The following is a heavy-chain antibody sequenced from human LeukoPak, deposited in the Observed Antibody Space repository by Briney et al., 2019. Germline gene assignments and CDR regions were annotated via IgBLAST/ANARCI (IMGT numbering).Heavy chain of an antibody. J-gene: IGHJ4*02. CDR2: IYYSGST. D-gene: IGHD3-16*01. CDR1: GGSISSYY. CDR3: ARDLRGMVDY. Sequence: SETLSLTCTVSGGSISSYYWSWIRQPPGKGLEWIGYIYYSGSTNYNPSLKSRVTLSVDKSKNQFSLKLNSVTAADTAVYYCARDLRGMVDYWGQGTLVTVSS. V-gene: IGHV4-59*12.